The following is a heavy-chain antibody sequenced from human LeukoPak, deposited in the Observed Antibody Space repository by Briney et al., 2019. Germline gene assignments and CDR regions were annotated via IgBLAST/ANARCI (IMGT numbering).Heavy chain of an antibody. CDR3: ARDLGRYCSGGSCHYYSYYMDV. CDR2: ISTYNGNT. D-gene: IGHD2-15*01. Sequence: GASVKVSCEASGYTFTSYGISWVRQAPGQGLEWMGWISTYNGNTNYAQKLQGRVTMTTDTSTSTAYMELRRLRSDDTAVYYCARDLGRYCSGGSCHYYSYYMDVWGKGTTVTVSS. J-gene: IGHJ6*03. CDR1: GYTFTSYG. V-gene: IGHV1-18*01.